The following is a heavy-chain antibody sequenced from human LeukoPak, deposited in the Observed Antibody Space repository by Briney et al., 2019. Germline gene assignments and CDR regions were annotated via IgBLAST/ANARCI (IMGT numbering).Heavy chain of an antibody. Sequence: PGGSLRLSCAASGFTVSSTYMSWVRQAPGKGLEWVSVIYSGGNIYYIDSVKGRFTISRDTSKNTLYLQMNSLRAEDTAVYYCAAVSTKTYYYGLDVWGQGTTVTVSS. V-gene: IGHV3-53*01. CDR2: IYSGGNI. CDR3: AAVSTKTYYYGLDV. J-gene: IGHJ6*02. CDR1: GFTVSSTY. D-gene: IGHD4-17*01.